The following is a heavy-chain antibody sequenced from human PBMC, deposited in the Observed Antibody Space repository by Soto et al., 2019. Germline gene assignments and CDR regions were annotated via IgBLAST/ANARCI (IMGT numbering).Heavy chain of an antibody. J-gene: IGHJ6*02. CDR1: SGSTCSGSSY. V-gene: IGHV4-30-4*01. D-gene: IGHD1-26*01. Sequence: SETLSPTCSVSSGSTCSGSSYWSWLRQTPGKGLERIGHISYSGTTYYNRSPKSRLTVSIDTSKNQFSRMVCSLTAADTARDHCASSSLHGMDVWGQGTTVTVSS. CDR3: ASSSLHGMDV. CDR2: ISYSGTT.